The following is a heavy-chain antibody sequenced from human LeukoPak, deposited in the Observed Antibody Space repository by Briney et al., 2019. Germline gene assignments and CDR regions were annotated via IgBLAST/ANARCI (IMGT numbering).Heavy chain of an antibody. Sequence: SETLSLTCTVSGGSISSGDYYWSWIRQPPGRGLEWIGYIYYSGRTYYNPSLKSRVTISVDTSKNQFSLKLSSVTAADTAVYYCAREGIVVVPAAMNWGQGTLVTVSS. D-gene: IGHD2-2*01. CDR3: AREGIVVVPAAMN. CDR1: GGSISSGDYY. V-gene: IGHV4-30-4*08. CDR2: IYYSGRT. J-gene: IGHJ4*02.